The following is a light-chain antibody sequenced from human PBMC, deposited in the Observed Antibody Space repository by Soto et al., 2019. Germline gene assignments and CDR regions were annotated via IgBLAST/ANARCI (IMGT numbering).Light chain of an antibody. Sequence: EIVLTQSPGTLSLSPGEGATLSCRTSQSLSSNYLAWYQQKPGQAPRLLVSGASSRATGIPDRFSGSGSGTDFSLTISRLEPEDFAVYYCQQYGNSPLTFGGGTKVVIK. J-gene: IGKJ4*01. CDR1: QSLSSNY. V-gene: IGKV3-20*01. CDR2: GAS. CDR3: QQYGNSPLT.